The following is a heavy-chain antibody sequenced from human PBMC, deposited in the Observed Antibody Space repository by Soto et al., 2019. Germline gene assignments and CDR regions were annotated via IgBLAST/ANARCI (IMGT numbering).Heavy chain of an antibody. V-gene: IGHV4-34*01. CDR3: ARGRKDYSSSWYVD. D-gene: IGHD6-13*01. Sequence: QVQLQQWGAGLLKPSDTLSLTCAVYGGSFSCYCWSWIRQPPGKGLEVIGEVDHSGSTNYNPSLKSRVTISVDTSKNQLCLKLSSVTAEDTAIYYCARGRKDYSSSWYVDWGQGTLVTVSS. J-gene: IGHJ4*02. CDR1: GGSFSCYC. CDR2: VDHSGST.